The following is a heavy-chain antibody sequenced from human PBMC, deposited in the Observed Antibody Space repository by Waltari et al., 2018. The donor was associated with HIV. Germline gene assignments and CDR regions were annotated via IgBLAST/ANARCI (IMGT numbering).Heavy chain of an antibody. J-gene: IGHJ4*02. V-gene: IGHV4-59*01. CDR3: ARDRGGAVDY. D-gene: IGHD2-21*01. CDR1: GCSITTYY. CDR2: VSSGGDT. Sequence: QLQLQESGPGLVTPSEPLSLPCTVPGCSITTYYWSCIRQPPGKVLEWIGYVSSGGDTNYNPSLKSRVTISLDRSKNQFSLNLKSISAADTAVYYCARDRGGAVDYWGRGTLVTVSS.